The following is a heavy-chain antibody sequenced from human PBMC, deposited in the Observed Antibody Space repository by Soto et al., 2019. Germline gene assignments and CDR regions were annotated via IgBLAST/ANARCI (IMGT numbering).Heavy chain of an antibody. CDR1: GYTFSDYR. V-gene: IGHV5-10-1*01. D-gene: IGHD3-3*01. Sequence: GESLKISCQGSGYTFSDYRISWVRQMPGKGLEWLGTIDSSDSYITYSPSFQGHVTISADKSISTAFLRWTSLKSSDSAMYYCVNFYLTFGPLCVIDFWGQGTMVTVSS. J-gene: IGHJ4*03. CDR2: IDSSDSYI. CDR3: VNFYLTFGPLCVIDF.